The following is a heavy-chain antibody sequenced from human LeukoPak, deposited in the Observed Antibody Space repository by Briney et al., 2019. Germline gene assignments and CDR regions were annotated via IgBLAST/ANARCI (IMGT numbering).Heavy chain of an antibody. Sequence: ASVKVSCKASGYTFTSYDINWVRQATGQVLGWMGWMNPNSGNTGYAQKFQGRVTMTRNTSISTAYMELSSLRSEDTAVYYCARAIGDYDFWSGYHSYDMDVWGQGTTVTVSS. V-gene: IGHV1-8*01. J-gene: IGHJ6*02. D-gene: IGHD3-3*01. CDR3: ARAIGDYDFWSGYHSYDMDV. CDR1: GYTFTSYD. CDR2: MNPNSGNT.